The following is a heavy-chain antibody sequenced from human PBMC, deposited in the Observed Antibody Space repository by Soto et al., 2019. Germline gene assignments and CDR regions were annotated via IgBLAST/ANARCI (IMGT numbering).Heavy chain of an antibody. Sequence: PGGSLRLSCAASGFTFSSYSMNWVRQAPGKGLEWVSSISSSSSYIYYADSVKGRFTISRDNAKNSLYLQMNSLRAEDTAVYYCARASDYYGSGSYYKSAIYYYYYYGMDVWGQGTTVTVSS. V-gene: IGHV3-21*01. J-gene: IGHJ6*02. CDR2: ISSSSSYI. CDR3: ARASDYYGSGSYYKSAIYYYYYYGMDV. CDR1: GFTFSSYS. D-gene: IGHD3-10*01.